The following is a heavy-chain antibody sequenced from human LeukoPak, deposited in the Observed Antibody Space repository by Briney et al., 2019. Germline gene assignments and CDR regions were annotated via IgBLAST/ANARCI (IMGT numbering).Heavy chain of an antibody. CDR2: MYYSESA. CDR3: ARGTVVTPYFQQ. Sequence: SETLSLTCIVSDGSISRSFWSWVRQPPRKGLGWIGHMYYSESAHSNTSLKSRVTISVDTSKNQFSLKLSSVTAADTALYYCARGTVVTPYFQQWGQGTLVSVSS. J-gene: IGHJ1*01. V-gene: IGHV4-59*01. CDR1: DGSISRSF. D-gene: IGHD4-23*01.